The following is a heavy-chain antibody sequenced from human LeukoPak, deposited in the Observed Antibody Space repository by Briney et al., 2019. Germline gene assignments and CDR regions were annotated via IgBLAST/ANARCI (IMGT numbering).Heavy chain of an antibody. D-gene: IGHD6-13*01. V-gene: IGHV3-23*01. Sequence: GGSLRPSCAASGFTFSNYAMSWVRQAPGKGLEWVSTISGSGGSTYYADSVKGRFTISRDNSKNTLYLQMNSLRAEDTAVYYCARPYSSSWYMAFDIWGQGTMVAVSS. J-gene: IGHJ3*02. CDR1: GFTFSNYA. CDR2: ISGSGGST. CDR3: ARPYSSSWYMAFDI.